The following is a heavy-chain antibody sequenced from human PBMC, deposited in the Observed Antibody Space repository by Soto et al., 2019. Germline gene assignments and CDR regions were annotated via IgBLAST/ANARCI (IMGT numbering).Heavy chain of an antibody. J-gene: IGHJ6*02. CDR3: ARSALGHSYGYRRYYYGMDV. Sequence: PSETLSLTCTVSGGSISSSSYYWGWIRQPPGKGLEWIGSIYYSGSTYYNPSLKSRVTISVDTSKNQFSLKLSSVTAADTAVYYCARSALGHSYGYRRYYYGMDVWGQGTTVTVSS. CDR2: IYYSGST. V-gene: IGHV4-39*01. D-gene: IGHD5-18*01. CDR1: GGSISSSSYY.